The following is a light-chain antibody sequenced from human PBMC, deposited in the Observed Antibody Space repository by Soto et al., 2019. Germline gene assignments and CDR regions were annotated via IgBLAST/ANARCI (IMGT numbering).Light chain of an antibody. V-gene: IGKV3-11*01. CDR2: DAS. Sequence: EIVLTQSPATLSLSPWERATLSCRASQSVRYYLAWYQQKPGQAPRLLIFDASKRATGIPARFSGSGSGTDFTLTISSLEPEDFAVYYCLHRSDWPYTFGQGTELEIK. J-gene: IGKJ2*01. CDR3: LHRSDWPYT. CDR1: QSVRYY.